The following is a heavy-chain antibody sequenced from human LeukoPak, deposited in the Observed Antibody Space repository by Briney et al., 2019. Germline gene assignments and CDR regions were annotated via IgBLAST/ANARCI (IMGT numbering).Heavy chain of an antibody. V-gene: IGHV3-11*01. CDR2: ISSSADTI. J-gene: IGHJ3*01. CDR1: GFIFSEYY. D-gene: IGHD2-8*02. Sequence: GGSLRLSCAASGFIFSEYYMTWIRQVPGKGLQWLSYISSSADTIYYADSVQGRLTVSRDNAKNSLYLQLNNLRPEDTAVYYCATTVGYPGGVYAFDLWGQGTLVTVSS. CDR3: ATTVGYPGGVYAFDL.